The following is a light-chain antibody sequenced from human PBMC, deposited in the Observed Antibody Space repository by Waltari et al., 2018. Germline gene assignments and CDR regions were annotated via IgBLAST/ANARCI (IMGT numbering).Light chain of an antibody. J-gene: IGLJ3*02. CDR3: CSYADSRTWV. V-gene: IGLV2-23*01. Sequence: QSALNQPASVSGSPGQSITISCPVSRSDVGRYDLVSWYQHLPEKAPQVIIFEDSKRPSGVSNRFSGSKSGNTASLTISGLQAEDEADYYCCSYADSRTWVFGGGTKLTVL. CDR2: EDS. CDR1: RSDVGRYDL.